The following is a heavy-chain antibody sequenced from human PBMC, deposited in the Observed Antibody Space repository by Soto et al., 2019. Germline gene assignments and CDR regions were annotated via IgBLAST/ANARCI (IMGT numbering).Heavy chain of an antibody. CDR2: IDTDGNSI. V-gene: IGHV3-74*01. J-gene: IGHJ6*04. D-gene: IGHD2-8*01. CDR3: ARNSPGVYALWVDV. Sequence: EVQLVETGGGLVEPGGSLRLSCAASGFTFSNYWMHWVRQAPGKGLVWVARIDTDGNSINYADFVEGRLRISRDNAKNTMYLQMNSLRAEDTAVYYCARNSPGVYALWVDVWGKGTTVTVSA. CDR1: GFTFSNYW.